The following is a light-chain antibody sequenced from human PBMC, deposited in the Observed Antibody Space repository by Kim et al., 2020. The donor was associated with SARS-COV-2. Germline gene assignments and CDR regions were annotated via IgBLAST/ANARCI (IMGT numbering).Light chain of an antibody. CDR1: QSISSW. J-gene: IGKJ4*01. CDR3: QQYNGPLT. Sequence: DIQMTQSPSTLSASVGDRVTITCRASQSISSWLAWYQQKPGKAPKLLIYDASSLESGVPSRFSGSGSGTEFTLTISSLQPDDFATYYCQQYNGPLTFGGGTKVDIK. V-gene: IGKV1-5*01. CDR2: DAS.